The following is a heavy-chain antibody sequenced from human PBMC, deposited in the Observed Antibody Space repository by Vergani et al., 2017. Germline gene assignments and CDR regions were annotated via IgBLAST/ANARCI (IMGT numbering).Heavy chain of an antibody. Sequence: QVQLQESGPGLVKPSQTLSLTCTVSGGSISSGSYYWSWIRQPAGKGLEWIGRIYTSGSTNYNPSLKSRVTISVDTSKNQFSLKLSSVTAADTAVYYCARDGCVSSTSCYSYYYDGMDVWGQGTTVTVSS. V-gene: IGHV4-61*02. J-gene: IGHJ6*02. CDR3: ARDGCVSSTSCYSYYYDGMDV. CDR1: GGSISSGSYY. D-gene: IGHD2-2*02. CDR2: IYTSGST.